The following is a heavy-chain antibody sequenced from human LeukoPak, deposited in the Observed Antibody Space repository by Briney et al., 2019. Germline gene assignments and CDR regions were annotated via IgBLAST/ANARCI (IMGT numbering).Heavy chain of an antibody. CDR1: RYIFTSYY. V-gene: IGHV1-46*01. J-gene: IGHJ4*02. Sequence: GASVKVSCKASRYIFTSYYMHWVRQAPGQGLAWMGIINPSGGSTSYAQKFQGRVTMTRDTSTSTVYMELSSLRSEDTAVYYCAREFTTYYDFWSGYSYFDYWGQGTLVTVSS. CDR3: AREFTTYYDFWSGYSYFDY. D-gene: IGHD3-3*01. CDR2: INPSGGST.